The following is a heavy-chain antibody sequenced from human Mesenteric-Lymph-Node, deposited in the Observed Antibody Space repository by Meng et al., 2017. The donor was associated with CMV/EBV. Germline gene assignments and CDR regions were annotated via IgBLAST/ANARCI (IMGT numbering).Heavy chain of an antibody. V-gene: IGHV4-34*01. D-gene: IGHD3-9*01. J-gene: IGHJ4*02. CDR1: GGSFSCYD. CDR2: INHSGST. Sequence: HIEKCDVRFLKPSYAWSVTWTVFGGSFSCYDWNWIRQSPETWLEWIGEINHSGSTTYNPSFTSRIVISVDTSTNQISLNMSSVTASDTAVYYCARGSSYDILTGYFDYWGQGALVTVSS. CDR3: ARGSSYDILTGYFDY.